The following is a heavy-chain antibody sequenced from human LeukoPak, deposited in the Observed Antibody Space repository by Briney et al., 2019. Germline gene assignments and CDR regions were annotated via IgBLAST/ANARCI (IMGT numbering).Heavy chain of an antibody. Sequence: NPSEILSLTCTVSGDSISSYYWSWIRQPAGKGLEWVGRIYTSETTNYNPSLKGRVTMSVDTSKNQLSLKLSSVTAADTAVYYCARLYYYGSGMFSAFDIWGQGTVVTVSS. V-gene: IGHV4-4*07. CDR1: GDSISSYY. CDR3: ARLYYYGSGMFSAFDI. J-gene: IGHJ3*02. CDR2: IYTSETT. D-gene: IGHD3-10*01.